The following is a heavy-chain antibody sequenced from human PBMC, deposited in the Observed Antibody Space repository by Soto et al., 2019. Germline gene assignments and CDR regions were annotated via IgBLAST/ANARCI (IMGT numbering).Heavy chain of an antibody. CDR2: ISYDGSNK. V-gene: IGHV3-30*03. CDR3: AQNDCSGGNCYSVPAYYYYGLDV. CDR1: GFTLRTYG. J-gene: IGHJ6*04. Sequence: GGSLRLSCAASGFTLRTYGMHWVRQAPGKGLEWVAVISYDGSNKYYADSVNVRFTISRDNSKNTLYLQMNSLRGEDSAVYYCAQNDCSGGNCYSVPAYYYYGLDVWPEGTTVTVTS. D-gene: IGHD2-15*01.